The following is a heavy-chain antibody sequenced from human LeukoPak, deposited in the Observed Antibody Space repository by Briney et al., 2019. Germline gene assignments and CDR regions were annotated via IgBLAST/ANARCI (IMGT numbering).Heavy chain of an antibody. Sequence: SETLSLTCTVSGGSISSSSYYWGWIRQPPGKGLEWIGSIYYSGSTYYNPSLKSRVTISVDTSKNQFSLKPSSVTAADTAVYYCARHALDLHCSSTSCHDYWGQGTLVTVSS. V-gene: IGHV4-39*01. D-gene: IGHD2-2*01. CDR3: ARHALDLHCSSTSCHDY. CDR1: GGSISSSSYY. J-gene: IGHJ4*02. CDR2: IYYSGST.